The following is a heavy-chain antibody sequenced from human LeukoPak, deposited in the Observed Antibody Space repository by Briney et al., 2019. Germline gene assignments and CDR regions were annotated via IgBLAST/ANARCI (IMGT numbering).Heavy chain of an antibody. D-gene: IGHD5-24*01. V-gene: IGHV3-23*03. CDR2: IYSGGST. Sequence: GRSLRLSCAASGFTFSSYTIHWVRQAPGKGLEWVSVIYSGGSTYYADSVKGRFTISRDNSKNTLYLQMNSLRAEDTAVYYCAGMATIRRWGQGTLVTVSS. CDR1: GFTFSSYT. CDR3: AGMATIRR. J-gene: IGHJ4*02.